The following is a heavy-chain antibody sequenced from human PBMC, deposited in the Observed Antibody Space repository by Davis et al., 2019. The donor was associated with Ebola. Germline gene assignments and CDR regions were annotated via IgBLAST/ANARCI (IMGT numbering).Heavy chain of an antibody. D-gene: IGHD3-10*01. CDR2: IIPILGIA. CDR1: GGTFSSYT. J-gene: IGHJ4*02. Sequence: SVKVSCKASGGTFSSYTISWVRQAPGQGLEWMGRIIPILGIANYAQKFQGRVTITADKSTSAAYMELSSLRSEDTAVYYCARVAGSYGSGSYYAYWGQGTLVTVSS. V-gene: IGHV1-69*02. CDR3: ARVAGSYGSGSYYAY.